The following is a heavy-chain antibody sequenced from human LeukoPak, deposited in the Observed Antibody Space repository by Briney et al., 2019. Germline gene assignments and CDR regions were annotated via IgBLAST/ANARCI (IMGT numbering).Heavy chain of an antibody. V-gene: IGHV3-33*01. D-gene: IGHD3-10*01. CDR1: GFTFSSYG. CDR2: IWYDGSNK. J-gene: IGHJ4*02. CDR3: ARAFRTTGSGYTFDY. Sequence: GGSLRLSCAASGFTFSSYGMHWVRQAPGKGLEWVAVIWYDGSNKYYADSVKGRFTISRDNSKNTLYLQMNSLRAEDTAVYYCARAFRTTGSGYTFDYWGQGTLVTVSS.